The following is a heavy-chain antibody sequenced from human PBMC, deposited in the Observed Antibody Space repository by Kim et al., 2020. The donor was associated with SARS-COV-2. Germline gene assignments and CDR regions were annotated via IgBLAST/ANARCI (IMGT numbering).Heavy chain of an antibody. D-gene: IGHD4-17*01. V-gene: IGHV1-46*01. J-gene: IGHJ5*02. CDR3: ASAYGDRENWFDP. Sequence: YAQKFQGRVTMTRDTSTSTVYMELSSLRSEDTAVYYCASAYGDRENWFDPWGQGTLVTVSS.